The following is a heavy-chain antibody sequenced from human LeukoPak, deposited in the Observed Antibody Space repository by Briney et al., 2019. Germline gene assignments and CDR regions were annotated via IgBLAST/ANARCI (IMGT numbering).Heavy chain of an antibody. CDR2: IYTSGST. J-gene: IGHJ5*02. CDR3: ARRKTVAGTVWFDP. D-gene: IGHD6-19*01. CDR1: GVSIRSGSYY. Sequence: PSETLSLTCNVSGVSIRSGSYYWSWIRQPAGKGLEWIGRIYTSGSTNYNPSLKSRVTMSVDTSKNQFSLKLSSVTAADTAVYYCARRKTVAGTVWFDPWGQGTLVTVSS. V-gene: IGHV4-61*02.